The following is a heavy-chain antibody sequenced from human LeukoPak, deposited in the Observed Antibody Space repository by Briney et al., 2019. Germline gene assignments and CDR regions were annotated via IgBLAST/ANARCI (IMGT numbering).Heavy chain of an antibody. D-gene: IGHD2/OR15-2a*01. Sequence: PGGSLRLSCAASGFTFSSYAMSWVRQAPGKGLEWVSVIYSGGSTYYADSVKGRFTISRDNSKNTLYLQMNSLRVEDTAVYYCARPFHDAFDIWGQGTMVTVSS. CDR2: IYSGGST. V-gene: IGHV3-66*01. J-gene: IGHJ3*02. CDR3: ARPFHDAFDI. CDR1: GFTFSSYA.